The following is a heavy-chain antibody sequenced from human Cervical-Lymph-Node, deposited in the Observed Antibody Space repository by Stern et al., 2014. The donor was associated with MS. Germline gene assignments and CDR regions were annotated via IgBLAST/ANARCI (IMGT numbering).Heavy chain of an antibody. J-gene: IGHJ4*02. Sequence: VPLVQSGPEVKKPGASVMVSCKTSGYTFTNYYIHWVRQAPGQGLEWMGIINPNGSVTASAQKFQGRLTMTRDTSTTTVYMRLITLTSEDTAMYYCTRAVGGVGREWGQGTLVFVSS. CDR1: GYTFTNYY. CDR3: TRAVGGVGRE. D-gene: IGHD3-16*01. CDR2: INPNGSVT. V-gene: IGHV1-46*01.